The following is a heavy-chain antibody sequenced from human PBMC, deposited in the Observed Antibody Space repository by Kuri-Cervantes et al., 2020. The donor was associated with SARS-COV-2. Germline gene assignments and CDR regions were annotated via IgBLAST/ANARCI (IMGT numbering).Heavy chain of an antibody. J-gene: IGHJ4*02. CDR1: GFTFSSYS. CDR2: ISSSSSYI. CDR3: AKDPGIWAGSHLYYFDD. D-gene: IGHD3/OR15-3a*01. V-gene: IGHV3-21*04. Sequence: GESLKISCAASGFTFSSYSMNWVRQAPGKGLEWVSSISSSSSYIYYADSVKGRFTISRDNSKNTLYLQMNSLRAEDTAVYYCAKDPGIWAGSHLYYFDDWGQGTLVTVSS.